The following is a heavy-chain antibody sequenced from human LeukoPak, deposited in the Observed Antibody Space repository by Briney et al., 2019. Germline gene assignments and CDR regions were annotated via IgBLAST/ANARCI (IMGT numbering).Heavy chain of an antibody. V-gene: IGHV4-59*12. CDR1: GGSISSYY. Sequence: KPSETLSLTCTVSGGSISSYYWSWIRQPPGKGLEWIGYIYYSGSTNYNPSLRSRVTISVDTSKNQFSLKLSSVTAADTAVYYCARGCGRYFDYWGQGTLVTVSS. CDR2: IYYSGST. CDR3: ARGCGRYFDY. J-gene: IGHJ4*02. D-gene: IGHD1-26*01.